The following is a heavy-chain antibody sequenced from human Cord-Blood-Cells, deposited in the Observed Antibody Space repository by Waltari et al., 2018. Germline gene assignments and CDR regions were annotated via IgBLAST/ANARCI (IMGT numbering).Heavy chain of an antibody. V-gene: IGHV1-69*09. CDR1: GGPFSSYA. CDR2: IIPILGIA. CDR3: ARGPRGLVTGDNPFDY. D-gene: IGHD7-27*01. J-gene: IGHJ4*02. Sequence: QVQLVQSGAEVKKPGSSVKVSCKASGGPFSSYAISWVRKAPAQGLEWMGMIIPILGIANYAQQFQGRVTITADKSTSTAYMELSSLRSEDTAVYYCARGPRGLVTGDNPFDYWGQGTLVTVSS.